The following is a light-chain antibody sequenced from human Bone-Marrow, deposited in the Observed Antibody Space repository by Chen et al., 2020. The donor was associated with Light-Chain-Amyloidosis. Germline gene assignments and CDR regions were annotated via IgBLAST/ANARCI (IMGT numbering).Light chain of an antibody. J-gene: IGLJ2*01. CDR2: RDT. CDR1: DLPTKY. Sequence: SYELSQPPSVSVSPGQTARITCSGDDLPTKYAYWYQQKPGQAPVLVIHRDTERPSGISERFSGSSAWTTATLTISGVQAEDEAADHCQSADSSGTNEVIFGGGTKLTVL. V-gene: IGLV3-25*03. CDR3: QSADSSGTNEVI.